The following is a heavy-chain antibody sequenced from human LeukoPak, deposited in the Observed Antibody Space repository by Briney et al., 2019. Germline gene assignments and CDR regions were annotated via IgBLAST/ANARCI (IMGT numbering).Heavy chain of an antibody. J-gene: IGHJ4*02. CDR3: ARDFWLPRSIITGPDY. V-gene: IGHV3-11*01. Sequence: GGSLRLSCAASGFTFSDYYMSWIRQAPGKGLEWVSYISSSGSTIYYADSVKGRFTISRDNAKNSLYLQMNSLRAEDTAVYYCARDFWLPRSIITGPDYWGQGTLVTVSS. CDR2: ISSSGSTI. CDR1: GFTFSDYY. D-gene: IGHD3-3*01.